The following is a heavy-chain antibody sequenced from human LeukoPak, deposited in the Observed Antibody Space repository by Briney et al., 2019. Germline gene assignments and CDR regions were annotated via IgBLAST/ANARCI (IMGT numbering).Heavy chain of an antibody. CDR3: ASEGVAAAGTVDY. D-gene: IGHD6-13*01. CDR2: IYTRGST. Sequence: LSLTCTVSVGTITRYYWGWIPPTAQKGRGRIGRIYTRGSTKYTPSLTSRETMPVDTSKNQFSLKLSSVTAADTALYYCASEGVAAAGTVDYWSEASLATVSS. J-gene: IGHJ4*01. V-gene: IGHV4-4*07. CDR1: VGTITRYY.